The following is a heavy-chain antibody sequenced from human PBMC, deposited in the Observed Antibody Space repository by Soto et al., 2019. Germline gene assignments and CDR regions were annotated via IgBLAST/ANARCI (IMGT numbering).Heavy chain of an antibody. V-gene: IGHV3-23*01. Sequence: EVELLESGGGLVQPGGSLRLSCVASGITFNNYAMSWVRQAPGRGLEWVSTMSGGGVNTYYADSVKGRYTISRDNSKNTLYLQMNSLRAEDTAVYYCAEGQWLLLQWNVAFDIWGQGTMVTVSP. J-gene: IGHJ3*02. D-gene: IGHD3-22*01. CDR2: MSGGGVNT. CDR1: GITFNNYA. CDR3: AEGQWLLLQWNVAFDI.